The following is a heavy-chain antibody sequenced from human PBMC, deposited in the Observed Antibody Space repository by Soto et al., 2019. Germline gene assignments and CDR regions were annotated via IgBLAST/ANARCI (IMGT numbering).Heavy chain of an antibody. CDR2: ISGSGSVT. Sequence: LRLSCAASGFTFKSFAMTWVRQAPGKGLEWVSYISGSGSVTYSADSVRGRFTISRDNSKNTLYLHMNSLGAEDTAIYYCAKHRYHSTALYDSLEYWGQGTLVTVSS. V-gene: IGHV3-23*01. CDR3: AKHRYHSTALYDSLEY. D-gene: IGHD3-22*01. CDR1: GFTFKSFA. J-gene: IGHJ4*02.